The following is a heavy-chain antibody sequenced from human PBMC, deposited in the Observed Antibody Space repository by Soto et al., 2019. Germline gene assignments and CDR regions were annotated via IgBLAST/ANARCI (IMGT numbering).Heavy chain of an antibody. CDR2: IYYSGST. D-gene: IGHD3-9*01. V-gene: IGHV4-39*01. Sequence: QLQLQESGPGLVKPSETLSLTCTVSGGSISRSSYYWVWIRQPPGKGLEWVGSIYYSGSTYYNPSLKSRVTMSVDTSKNQFSLRLSSVTAADSAVYYCARRGYDILHGHYTTFDYWGQGTLVTVSS. CDR1: GGSISRSSYY. J-gene: IGHJ4*02. CDR3: ARRGYDILHGHYTTFDY.